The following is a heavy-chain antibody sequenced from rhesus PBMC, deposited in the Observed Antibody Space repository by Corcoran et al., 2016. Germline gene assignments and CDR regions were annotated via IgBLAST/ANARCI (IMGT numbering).Heavy chain of an antibody. J-gene: IGHJ5-1*01. Sequence: DVQLVESVGGLVKPGVSLGLSCFAFGFTFSSSEVHLVRQGPGKGLEWVSVSSESGGTTYYADSVKGRFTISRDNAKNSLFLQMNSLRAEDTAVYYCTVLFDVWGPGVLVTVSS. V-gene: IGHV3-100*02. CDR1: GFTFSSSE. CDR3: TVLFDV. D-gene: IGHD6-13*01. CDR2: SSESGGTT.